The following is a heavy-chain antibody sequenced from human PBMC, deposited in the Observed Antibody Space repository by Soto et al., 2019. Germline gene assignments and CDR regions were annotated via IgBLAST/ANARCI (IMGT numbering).Heavy chain of an antibody. CDR3: AKDLGIITFMYYFGS. CDR2: ISGSGGTT. D-gene: IGHD3-16*01. CDR1: GFNFSNHA. Sequence: GGSLRLSCAASGFNFSNHAMSWVRQAPGKGLEWVSVISGSGGTTYYADSVKGRFTISRDNSKNTPYLQMNSLRAEDTAVYYCAKDLGIITFMYYFGSWGQGTLVTVSS. J-gene: IGHJ4*02. V-gene: IGHV3-23*01.